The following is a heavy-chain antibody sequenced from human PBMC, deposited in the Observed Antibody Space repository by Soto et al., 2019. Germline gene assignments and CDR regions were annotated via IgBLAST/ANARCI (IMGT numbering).Heavy chain of an antibody. CDR3: ARGPLVVLNYFES. J-gene: IGHJ4*02. Sequence: QVQLVQSGTEVKKPGSSVKVSCKASGGTIRNYPINWVRQAPGQGLEWMGSIFPLTDIPDYAQNFQARITISADKSTSTAYMELSSLASDDTAMYFCARGPLVVLNYFESWGQGTLVTVSS. CDR1: GGTIRNYP. CDR2: IFPLTDIP. V-gene: IGHV1-69*02.